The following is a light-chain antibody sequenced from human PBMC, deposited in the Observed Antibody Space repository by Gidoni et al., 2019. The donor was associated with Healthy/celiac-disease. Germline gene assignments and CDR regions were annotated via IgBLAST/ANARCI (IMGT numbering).Light chain of an antibody. CDR1: QSISSY. CDR2: AAS. J-gene: IGKJ2*01. Sequence: DIQMTQSPSSLSASVGDRVTITCRASQSISSYLNWYQQKPGKAPKRLIYAASSLQSGVPSRFSGIGFGTDFTLTISSLQPEDFATYYCQQSYSTPVTFGQGTKLEIK. V-gene: IGKV1-39*01. CDR3: QQSYSTPVT.